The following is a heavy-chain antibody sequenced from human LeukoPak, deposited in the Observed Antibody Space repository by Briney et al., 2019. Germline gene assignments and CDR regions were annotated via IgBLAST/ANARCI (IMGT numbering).Heavy chain of an antibody. D-gene: IGHD3-10*01. J-gene: IGHJ3*02. CDR2: ISTSSIYI. CDR1: GFTFSTYS. CDR3: ARGRHGSGSFDAFHI. V-gene: IGHV3-21*01. Sequence: GGSLRLSCAASGFTFSTYSMNWVRQAPGKGLEWVSSISTSSIYIYYADSLKGRFTISRHNAKNSLYLQMNSLRAEDTAVYYCARGRHGSGSFDAFHIWGQGTMVTVSS.